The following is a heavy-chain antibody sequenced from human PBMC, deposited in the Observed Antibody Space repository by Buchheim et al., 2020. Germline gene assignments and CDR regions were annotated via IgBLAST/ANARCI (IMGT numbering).Heavy chain of an antibody. D-gene: IGHD6-13*01. Sequence: QVHLLQSGAELKNPESSVRVSCRASGGSFSNYGVAWVRQAPGQGLEWMGGIIPPLGTPNYAQKFQGRITITADASTDSTYMELRSLRSDDTAIYYCATVLYRSSWYPWFDSWGQGT. CDR3: ATVLYRSSWYPWFDS. V-gene: IGHV1-69*11. CDR2: IIPPLGTP. CDR1: GGSFSNYG. J-gene: IGHJ5*01.